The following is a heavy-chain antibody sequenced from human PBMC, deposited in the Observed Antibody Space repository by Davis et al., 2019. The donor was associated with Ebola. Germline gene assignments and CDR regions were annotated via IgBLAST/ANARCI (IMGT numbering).Heavy chain of an antibody. J-gene: IGHJ6*02. CDR2: INPNSGGT. CDR3: ARGGITMMIVPRDYYYGLDV. CDR1: GYTFTGYY. D-gene: IGHD3-22*01. Sequence: AASVKVSCKASGYTFTGYYMHWVRQAPGQGLEWMGRINPNSGGTNYAQKFQGRVTMSRDTSTGTTYMEMSRLRSDDTAVYFCARGGITMMIVPRDYYYGLDVWGQGTTVTVSS. V-gene: IGHV1-2*06.